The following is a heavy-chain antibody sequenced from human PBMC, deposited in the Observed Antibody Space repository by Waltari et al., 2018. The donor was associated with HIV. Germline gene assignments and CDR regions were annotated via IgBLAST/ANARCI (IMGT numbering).Heavy chain of an antibody. CDR3: ERRDIVVVPAAKQKYYFDY. CDR1: GGSFSGYY. V-gene: IGHV4-34*01. J-gene: IGHJ4*02. Sequence: QVQLQPWVAGLLKPPEPLSLTCAVLGGSFSGYYCSWIRHTSGTGLEWIGEINHSGSTNYNPSLKRRVTISVDTSKNQFSLKLSSVTAADTAVYYCERRDIVVVPAAKQKYYFDYWGQGTLVTVSS. D-gene: IGHD2-2*01. CDR2: INHSGST.